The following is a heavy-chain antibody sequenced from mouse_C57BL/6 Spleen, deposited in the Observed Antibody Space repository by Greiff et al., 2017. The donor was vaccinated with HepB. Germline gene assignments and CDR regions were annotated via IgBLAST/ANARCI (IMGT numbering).Heavy chain of an antibody. CDR3: TRTQYDCRAFAY. J-gene: IGHJ3*01. CDR1: GYTFTSYW. V-gene: IGHV1-5*01. CDR2: IYPGNSDT. Sequence: VQLQQSGTVLARPGASVKMSCKTSGYTFTSYWMHWVKQRPGQGLEWIGAIYPGNSDTSYNQKFKGKAKLTAVTSASTAYMELSSLTNEDSAVEYCTRTQYDCRAFAYWGQGTLVTVSA. D-gene: IGHD2-4*01.